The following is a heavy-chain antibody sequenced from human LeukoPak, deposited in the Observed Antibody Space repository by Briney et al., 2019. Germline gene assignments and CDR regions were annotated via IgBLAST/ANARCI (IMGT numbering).Heavy chain of an antibody. CDR3: ARCTTGRTFGSLREIKRSREIDY. J-gene: IGHJ4*02. CDR1: GFTLSSYA. D-gene: IGHD1-1*01. V-gene: IGHV3-7*01. CDR2: IKQDGNEK. Sequence: GGSLRLSCAASGFTLSSYAMSWVRQAPGKGLEWVANIKQDGNEKNYVDSVKGRFTISRDNAKNSLHLQMNSLRVEDTAVYYCARCTTGRTFGSLREIKRSREIDYWGQGTLVTVSS.